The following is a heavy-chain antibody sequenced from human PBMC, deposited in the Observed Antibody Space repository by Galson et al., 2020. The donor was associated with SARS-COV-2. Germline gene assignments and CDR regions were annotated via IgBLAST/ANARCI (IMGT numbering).Heavy chain of an antibody. CDR2: MWHDGSEK. D-gene: IGHD6-13*01. CDR1: GFTLSSYG. J-gene: IGHJ4*02. Sequence: GGSLRLSCSASGFTLSSYGMHWVRQAPGKGLEWVAVMWHDGSEKYYGDSVKGRFTISRDNSKNTLYLQMNSLRAEDTAVYYCVKDMGGLAAAPGDYWGQGTLVTVSS. V-gene: IGHV3-33*06. CDR3: VKDMGGLAAAPGDY.